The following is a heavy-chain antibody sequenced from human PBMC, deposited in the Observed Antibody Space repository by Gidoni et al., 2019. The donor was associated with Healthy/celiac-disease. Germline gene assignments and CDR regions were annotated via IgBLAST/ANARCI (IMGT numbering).Heavy chain of an antibody. CDR3: ARLFVDTAMVRDY. Sequence: EVQLVESGGGLVQPGGSLRPACAASGFTFSSYSMNWVRQAPGKGLEWVSYISSSSSTIYYADSVKGRFTISRDNAKNSLYLQMNSLRDEDTAVYYCARLFVDTAMVRDYWGQGTLVTVSS. CDR1: GFTFSSYS. V-gene: IGHV3-48*02. J-gene: IGHJ4*02. CDR2: ISSSSSTI. D-gene: IGHD5-18*01.